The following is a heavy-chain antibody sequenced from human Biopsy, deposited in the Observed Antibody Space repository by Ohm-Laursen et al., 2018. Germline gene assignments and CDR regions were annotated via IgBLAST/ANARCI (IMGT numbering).Heavy chain of an antibody. J-gene: IGHJ6*02. V-gene: IGHV4-59*12. Sequence: SETLSLTCAVSGGSISNYFWTWIRQPPGKGLGWIGYFRFEDRTSYNSSLKSRVTISVDTSKNQFSLKVRSVTAADTAVYYCVRGVDYYDPYHYYALDVWGQGTTVTVSS. CDR2: FRFEDRT. CDR3: VRGVDYYDPYHYYALDV. CDR1: GGSISNYF. D-gene: IGHD3-22*01.